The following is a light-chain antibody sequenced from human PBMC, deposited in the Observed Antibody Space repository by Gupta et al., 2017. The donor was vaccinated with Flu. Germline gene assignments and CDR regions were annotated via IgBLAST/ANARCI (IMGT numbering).Light chain of an antibody. V-gene: IGLV3-21*02. J-gene: IGLJ2*01. CDR1: NMESKG. Sequence: SYVLPQPPSVSVAPGQTARITCGRNNMESKGVHWYQQKPGEAPVLVVYDDSDRRSGIPERFSGANSGNTATLTVSRVEAGDEADFYCQVWDSSSDHPGVFGGGTKLTVL. CDR3: QVWDSSSDHPGV. CDR2: DDS.